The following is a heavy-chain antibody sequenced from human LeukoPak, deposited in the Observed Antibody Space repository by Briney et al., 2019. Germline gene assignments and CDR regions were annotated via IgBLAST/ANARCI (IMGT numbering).Heavy chain of an antibody. Sequence: SETLSLTCTVSGGSISSYYWSWIWQPPGKGLEWIGYIYYSGSTNYNPSLKSRVTISVDTSKNQFSLKLSSVTAADTAVYYCARDRGEMATIGYFDYWGQGTLVTVSS. V-gene: IGHV4-59*01. CDR1: GGSISSYY. CDR3: ARDRGEMATIGYFDY. CDR2: IYYSGST. D-gene: IGHD5-12*01. J-gene: IGHJ4*02.